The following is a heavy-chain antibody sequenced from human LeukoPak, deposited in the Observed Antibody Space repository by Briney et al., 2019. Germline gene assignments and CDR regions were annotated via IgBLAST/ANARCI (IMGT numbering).Heavy chain of an antibody. CDR2: ISSSSSTI. Sequence: GGSLRLSCAASGFTLSSYSMNWVRQAPGKGLEWVSYISSSSSTIYYADSVKGRFTISRDNAKNSLYLQMNSLGAEDTAVYYCARGSGSDYYYYYGMDVWGQGTTVTVSS. V-gene: IGHV3-48*01. J-gene: IGHJ6*02. D-gene: IGHD1-14*01. CDR1: GFTLSSYS. CDR3: ARGSGSDYYYYYGMDV.